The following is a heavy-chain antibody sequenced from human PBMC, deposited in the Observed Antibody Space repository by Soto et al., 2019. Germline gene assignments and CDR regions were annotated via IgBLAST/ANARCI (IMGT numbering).Heavy chain of an antibody. CDR2: IYYSGST. CDR3: AREGGGYKSFDY. CDR1: GGSISSGGYY. V-gene: IGHV4-31*03. J-gene: IGHJ4*02. D-gene: IGHD5-12*01. Sequence: QVQLQESGPGLVKPSQTLSLTCTVSGGSISSGGYYWSWIRQHPGKGLEWIGYIYYSGSTYYNPSLNSRVTISVDTSKTQFSLKLSSVTAADTAVYYCAREGGGYKSFDYWGQGTLVTVSS.